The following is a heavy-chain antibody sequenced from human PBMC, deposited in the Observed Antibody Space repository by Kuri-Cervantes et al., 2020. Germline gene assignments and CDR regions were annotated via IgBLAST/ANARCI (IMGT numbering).Heavy chain of an antibody. CDR2: IYSGDTYT. Sequence: GESLKISCKGSGYTFTSYWIGWVRQVPGKGLEWMGIIYSGDTYTRYSSSFQGQVTISDDKSISIAYLQWSSLKAADTAMYYCARLGGLRPPDYWGQGTLVTVSS. J-gene: IGHJ4*02. D-gene: IGHD3-16*01. CDR1: GYTFTSYW. V-gene: IGHV5-51*01. CDR3: ARLGGLRPPDY.